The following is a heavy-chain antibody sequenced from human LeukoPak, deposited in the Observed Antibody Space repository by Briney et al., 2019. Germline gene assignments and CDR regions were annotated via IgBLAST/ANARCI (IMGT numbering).Heavy chain of an antibody. V-gene: IGHV4-30-2*01. CDR1: GGSISSGGYY. Sequence: SETLSLTCTVSGGSISSGGYYWSWIRQPPGKGLEWIGYIYHSGSTYYNPSRKSRVTISVDRSKNQFSLKLSSVTAADTAVYYCARSIAAAGTPSEIDYWGQGTLVTVSS. CDR2: IYHSGST. D-gene: IGHD6-13*01. CDR3: ARSIAAAGTPSEIDY. J-gene: IGHJ4*02.